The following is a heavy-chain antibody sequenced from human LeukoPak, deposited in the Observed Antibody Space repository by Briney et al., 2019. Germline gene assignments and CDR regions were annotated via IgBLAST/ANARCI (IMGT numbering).Heavy chain of an antibody. V-gene: IGHV3-23*01. CDR1: GITFSSYA. Sequence: PGGSLRLSCAASGITFSSYAMSWVRQALGKGLEWVSAISGSGGSTYYAESVKGRFTISRDNSKNTLYLQMNSLRAEDTAVYYCARGGRTLIDYGDDVWGQGTLVTVSS. J-gene: IGHJ4*02. D-gene: IGHD4-17*01. CDR3: ARGGRTLIDYGDDV. CDR2: ISGSGGST.